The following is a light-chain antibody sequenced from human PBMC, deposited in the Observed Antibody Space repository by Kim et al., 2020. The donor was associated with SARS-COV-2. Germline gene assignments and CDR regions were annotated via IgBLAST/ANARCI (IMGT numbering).Light chain of an antibody. CDR3: STWDSSLSAVV. J-gene: IGLJ2*01. Sequence: QTGTLTCTGNSNNVGNRGTAWQQQNQSHPPKLLSYRNKNRPSGISERFSASRSGNTASLTIIGLQPDDETDYFCSTWDSSLSAVVFGGGTKLTVL. CDR1: SNNVGNRG. CDR2: RNK. V-gene: IGLV10-54*01.